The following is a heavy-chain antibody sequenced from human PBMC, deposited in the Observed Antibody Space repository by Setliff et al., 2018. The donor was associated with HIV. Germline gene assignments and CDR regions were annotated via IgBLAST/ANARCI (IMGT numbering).Heavy chain of an antibody. J-gene: IGHJ5*02. CDR2: IYYSGST. Sequence: PSETLSLTCTVSGGSISSSSYYWGWIRQPPGKGLEWIGSIYYSGSTYYNSSLKSRVTISVDTSKNQFSLRLSSVTAADTAVYYCAGAWFGEFHLFDPWGQGTLVTVSS. D-gene: IGHD3-10*01. V-gene: IGHV4-39*01. CDR3: AGAWFGEFHLFDP. CDR1: GGSISSSSYY.